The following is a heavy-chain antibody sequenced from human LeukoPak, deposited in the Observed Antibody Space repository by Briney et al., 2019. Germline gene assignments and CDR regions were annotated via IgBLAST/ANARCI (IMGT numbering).Heavy chain of an antibody. Sequence: SETLSLTCTVSGYSISSGYYWGWIRQPPGKGLEWIGSIYHSGSTYYNPSLKSRVTISVDTSKNQFSLKLSSVTAADTAVYYCARGYYDLLTGYFFGAFDIWGQGTMVTVSS. V-gene: IGHV4-38-2*02. CDR2: IYHSGST. D-gene: IGHD3-9*01. CDR3: ARGYYDLLTGYFFGAFDI. J-gene: IGHJ3*02. CDR1: GYSISSGYY.